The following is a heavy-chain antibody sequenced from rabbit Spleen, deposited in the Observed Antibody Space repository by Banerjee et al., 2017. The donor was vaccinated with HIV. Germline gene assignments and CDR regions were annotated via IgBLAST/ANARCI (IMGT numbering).Heavy chain of an antibody. CDR3: VRDQAGDADYGPYYLNL. V-gene: IGHV1S43*01. CDR1: GFSFSSYYY. D-gene: IGHD2-1*01. CDR2: IYTGRGSS. Sequence: QEQLVESGGGLVQPEGSLTLTCTVSGFSFSSYYYMCWVRQAPGKGLEWIGAIYTGRGSSDYANWVNGRFTISRHNAQNTLYLQLSSLTAADTATYFCVRDQAGDADYGPYYLNLWGPGTLVTVS. J-gene: IGHJ4*01.